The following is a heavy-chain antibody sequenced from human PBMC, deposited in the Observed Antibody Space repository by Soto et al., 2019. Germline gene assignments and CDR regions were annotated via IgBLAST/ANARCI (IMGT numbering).Heavy chain of an antibody. CDR1: GYTFSAYT. CDR3: ARDTETLGPRANDALDI. D-gene: IGHD3-3*02. V-gene: IGHV1-3*01. Sequence: QAQLVQSGAEMKKPGASVKVSCKATGYTFSAYTMNWVRQAPRQSLEWMGWIKAGSGNTKYSQNFQGRGSITRETSASTVCMELTGLTSEDTAVYYCARDTETLGPRANDALDIWGQGTMVTVSS. CDR2: IKAGSGNT. J-gene: IGHJ3*02.